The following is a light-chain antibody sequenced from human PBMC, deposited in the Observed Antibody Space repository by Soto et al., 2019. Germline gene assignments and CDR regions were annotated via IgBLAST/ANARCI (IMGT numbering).Light chain of an antibody. CDR3: CSYAGTYAYV. V-gene: IGLV2-11*01. Sequence: QSALTQPRSVSGSPGQSVTISCTGTSSDVGGFNYVSWYQQHPGKDPKLMIYDVCERPSGVPDRFSGSKSGNTASLTISGLQVDDEADYYCCSYAGTYAYVFGTGTKLTVL. CDR1: SSDVGGFNY. CDR2: DVC. J-gene: IGLJ1*01.